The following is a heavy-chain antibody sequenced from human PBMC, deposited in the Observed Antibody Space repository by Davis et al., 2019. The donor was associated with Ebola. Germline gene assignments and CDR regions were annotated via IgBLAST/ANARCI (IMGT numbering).Heavy chain of an antibody. CDR2: ITSSGSST. CDR1: GFTFSSYA. Sequence: GESLKISCAASGFTFSSYAMRWVRQAPGKGLEWVSAITSSGSSTYYADSVKGRFTVSRDNSKNTLYLQMNSLRAEDTAVYYCAKDGGHYSPYYFDYWGQGTLVTVSS. J-gene: IGHJ4*02. CDR3: AKDGGHYSPYYFDY. V-gene: IGHV3-23*01. D-gene: IGHD2-15*01.